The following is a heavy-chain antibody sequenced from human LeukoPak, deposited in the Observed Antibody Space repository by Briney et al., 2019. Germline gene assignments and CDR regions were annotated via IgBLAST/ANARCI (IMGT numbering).Heavy chain of an antibody. CDR3: AKDGAWLRFDD. J-gene: IGHJ4*02. V-gene: IGHV3-23*01. D-gene: IGHD5-12*01. Sequence: EGSLRLSCAGSGFPFSIHGMNWVRQAPGKGLEWVSGISPGGGPTYYADSVKGRFTISRDDSKNTLYLQMNNLRAEDTAVYYCAKDGAWLRFDDWGQGILVTVSS. CDR2: ISPGGGPT. CDR1: GFPFSIHG.